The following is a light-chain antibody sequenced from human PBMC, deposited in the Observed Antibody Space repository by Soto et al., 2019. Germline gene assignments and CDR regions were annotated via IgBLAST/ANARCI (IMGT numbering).Light chain of an antibody. CDR2: DVS. J-gene: IGLJ2*01. Sequence: QSALTQPAPVSGSPGQSITISCTGTSSDVGGYNYVSWYQQHPGKAPKLMIYDVSNRPSGVSNRFSGSKSGNTASLTISGLQAEDEADYYCSSYTSSSILFGGGTKLTVL. CDR1: SSDVGGYNY. CDR3: SSYTSSSIL. V-gene: IGLV2-14*01.